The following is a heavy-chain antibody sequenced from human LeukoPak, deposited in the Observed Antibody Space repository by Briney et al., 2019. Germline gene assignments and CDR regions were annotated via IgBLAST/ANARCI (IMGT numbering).Heavy chain of an antibody. CDR2: IYYSGST. V-gene: IGHV4-39*07. J-gene: IGHJ6*03. Sequence: PSETLSLTCTVSGGSISSYYWGWIRQPPGKALEWIGSIYYSGSTYYNPSLKSRVTISVDTSKNQFSLELSSVTAADTAVYYCASHRYYYYYMDVWGKGTTVTVSS. CDR1: GGSISSYY. CDR3: ASHRYYYYYMDV.